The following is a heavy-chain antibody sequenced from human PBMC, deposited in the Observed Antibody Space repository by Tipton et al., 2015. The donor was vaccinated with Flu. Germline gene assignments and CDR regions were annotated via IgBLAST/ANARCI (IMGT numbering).Heavy chain of an antibody. CDR3: ARLVLDAFDI. CDR2: IYYSGST. V-gene: IGHV4-59*08. J-gene: IGHJ3*02. D-gene: IGHD6-13*01. CDR1: GGSISSYY. Sequence: TLSLTCTVSGGSISSYYWSWIRQPPGKGLEWIGYIYYSGSTNYNPSLKSRVTISVDTSKNQFSLKRSSVTAADTAVYYCARLVLDAFDIWGQGTMVTVSS.